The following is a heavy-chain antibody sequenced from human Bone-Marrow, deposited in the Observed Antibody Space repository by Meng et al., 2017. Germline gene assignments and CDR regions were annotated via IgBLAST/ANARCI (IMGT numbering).Heavy chain of an antibody. V-gene: IGHV4-34*01. Sequence: QGHVQQWGDGLLKPSETLSLPCVVSGGSFSDYYWSWIRQPPGKGLEWIGEINHSGSTNYNPSLKSRVTISVDKSKNQFSLKLSSVTAADTAVYYCVRGSSSSWPNFDYWGQGTLVTVSS. J-gene: IGHJ4*02. CDR3: VRGSSSSWPNFDY. CDR1: GGSFSDYY. CDR2: INHSGST. D-gene: IGHD6-13*01.